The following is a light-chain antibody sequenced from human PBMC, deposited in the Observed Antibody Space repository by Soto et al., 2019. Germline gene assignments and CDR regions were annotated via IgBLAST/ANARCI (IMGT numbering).Light chain of an antibody. CDR1: QSLLHSNGYIY. Sequence: DIVMTQSPLSLPVTPGEPASISCRSSQSLLHSNGYIYLAWFLQKPGQSPHLLIYLGSNRASGVPDMFSGSGSGTDFTLKISRVEAEDVGVYYCMQALQTPWTFGQGTKVEIK. CDR3: MQALQTPWT. J-gene: IGKJ1*01. CDR2: LGS. V-gene: IGKV2-28*01.